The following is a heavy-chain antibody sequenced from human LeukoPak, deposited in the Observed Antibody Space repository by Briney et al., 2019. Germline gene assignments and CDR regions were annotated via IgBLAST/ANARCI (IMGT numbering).Heavy chain of an antibody. Sequence: GRSLRLSCAASGFTFSNYAMHWVRQAPGKGLERVAVISYDGTNKYYADSVKGRFTISRDNSKNTMYLQMNSLRAEDTAMYYCARAPMSYDSSGFGGAFDIWGQGTMVTVSS. V-gene: IGHV3-30-3*01. J-gene: IGHJ3*02. CDR2: ISYDGTNK. D-gene: IGHD3-22*01. CDR1: GFTFSNYA. CDR3: ARAPMSYDSSGFGGAFDI.